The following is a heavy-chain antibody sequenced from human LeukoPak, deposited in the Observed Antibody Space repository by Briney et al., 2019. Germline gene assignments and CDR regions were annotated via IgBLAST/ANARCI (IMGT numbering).Heavy chain of an antibody. J-gene: IGHJ4*02. CDR3: ARAVVVPAALPKTYYFDY. CDR2: IYYSGST. V-gene: IGHV4-59*01. Sequence: PSETLSLTCTVSGGSISSYYWSWIRQPPGKGLEWIGYIYYSGSTNYNPSLKSRVTISVDTSKNQFSLKLSSVTAADTAVYYCARAVVVPAALPKTYYFDYWGQGTLVTVSS. D-gene: IGHD2-2*01. CDR1: GGSISSYY.